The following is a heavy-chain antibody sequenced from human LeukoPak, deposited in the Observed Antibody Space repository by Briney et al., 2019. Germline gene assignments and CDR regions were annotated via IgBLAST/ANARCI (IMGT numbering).Heavy chain of an antibody. CDR2: ISTSSTYI. CDR3: ARNSGYDYWDSFDP. D-gene: IGHD5-12*01. Sequence: PGGSLRLSCAASGFTFSIYSMNWVRQAPGKGLEWVSSISTSSTYIDYADSMKGRFTISRDNAKKSLYLQMNSLRAEDTAVYYCARNSGYDYWDSFDPWGQGTLVTVSS. CDR1: GFTFSIYS. J-gene: IGHJ5*02. V-gene: IGHV3-21*01.